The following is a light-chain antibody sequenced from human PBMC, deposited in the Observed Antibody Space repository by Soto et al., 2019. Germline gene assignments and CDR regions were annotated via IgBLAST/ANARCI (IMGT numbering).Light chain of an antibody. CDR1: QSVSSN. CDR2: GAS. CDR3: QHYNNWPPWT. Sequence: IVMTQSPATLSVSPGERATLSCRASQSVSSNLAWYQQKRGQPPRLLIYGASTRATGIPARFSGSGSGTEFTLTISSLQSEDFAVYYCQHYNNWPPWTFGQGTKVEIK. J-gene: IGKJ1*01. V-gene: IGKV3-15*01.